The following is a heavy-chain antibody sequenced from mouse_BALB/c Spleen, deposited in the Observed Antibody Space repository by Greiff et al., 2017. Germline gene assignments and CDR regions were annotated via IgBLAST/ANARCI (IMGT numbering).Heavy chain of an antibody. V-gene: IGHV5-17*02. D-gene: IGHD4-1*01. J-gene: IGHJ2*01. Sequence: EVKVVESGGGLVQPGGSRKLSCAASGFTFSSFGMHWVRQAPEKGLEWVAYISSGSSTIYYADTVKGRFTISRDNPKNTLFLQMTSLRSEDTAMYYCARGLGRYYFDYWGQGTTLTVSS. CDR3: ARGLGRYYFDY. CDR2: ISSGSSTI. CDR1: GFTFSSFG.